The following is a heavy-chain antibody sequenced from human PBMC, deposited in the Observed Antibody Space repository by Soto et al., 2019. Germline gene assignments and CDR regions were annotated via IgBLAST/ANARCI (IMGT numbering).Heavy chain of an antibody. CDR1: GFTFSSYG. J-gene: IGHJ3*02. CDR3: ARSKVWGVIITVHAFDI. D-gene: IGHD3-10*01. Sequence: QVQLVESGGGVVQPGRSLRLSCAASGFTFSSYGMHWVRQAPGKGLEWVAVIWYDGSNKYYADSVKGRFTISRDNSKNTLYLQMNSLRAQDTAVYYCARSKVWGVIITVHAFDIWGQGTMVTVSS. CDR2: IWYDGSNK. V-gene: IGHV3-33*01.